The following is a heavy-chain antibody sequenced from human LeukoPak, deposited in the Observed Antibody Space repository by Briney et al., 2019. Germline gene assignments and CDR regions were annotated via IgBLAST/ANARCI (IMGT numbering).Heavy chain of an antibody. D-gene: IGHD3-9*01. V-gene: IGHV7-4-1*02. Sequence: ASVKVSCKASGYTFTSYGISWVRQAPGQGLEWMGWINSNTGNPTYAQGFTGRFVFSLDTSVSTAYLQISSLKAEDTAVYYCAREGGEDDILTGYYKGPMSVDYWGQGTLVTVSS. CDR1: GYTFTSYG. CDR2: INSNTGNP. CDR3: AREGGEDDILTGYYKGPMSVDY. J-gene: IGHJ4*02.